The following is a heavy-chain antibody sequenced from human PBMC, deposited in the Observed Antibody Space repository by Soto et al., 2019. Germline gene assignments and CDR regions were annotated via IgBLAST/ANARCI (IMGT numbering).Heavy chain of an antibody. CDR1: GFTFSTYG. Sequence: QVQLVESGGGVVQPGRSLRLSCAASGFTFSTYGMHWVRQAPGKGLEWVAVISYDGVNKYYADSVKGRFTISRDNSKNKLYLQMNSRRAEDTAVYYCAKSVYNWKDGFLDYWGQGTLVTVSS. CDR2: ISYDGVNK. D-gene: IGHD1-1*01. CDR3: AKSVYNWKDGFLDY. J-gene: IGHJ4*02. V-gene: IGHV3-30*18.